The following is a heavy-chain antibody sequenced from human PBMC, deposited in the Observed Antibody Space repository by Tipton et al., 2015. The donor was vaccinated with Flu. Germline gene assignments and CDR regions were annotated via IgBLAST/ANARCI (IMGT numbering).Heavy chain of an antibody. CDR1: GGSISSGSYY. Sequence: TLSLTCTVSGGSISSGSYYWSWIRQPAGKGLEWIGRIDTSGSTNYNPSLKSRVTISVDTSKNQFSLKLSSVTAADTAVYYCARVSLDYGDYAPAFDIWGQGTMVTVSS. CDR3: ARVSLDYGDYAPAFDI. J-gene: IGHJ3*02. D-gene: IGHD4-17*01. CDR2: IDTSGST. V-gene: IGHV4-61*02.